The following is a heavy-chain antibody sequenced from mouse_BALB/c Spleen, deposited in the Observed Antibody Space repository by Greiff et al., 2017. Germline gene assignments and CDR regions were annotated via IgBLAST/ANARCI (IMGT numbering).Heavy chain of an antibody. CDR2: IWSGGST. J-gene: IGHJ4*01. Sequence: QVQLQQSGPGLVQPSQSLSITCTVSGFSLTSYGVHWVRQSPGKGQEWLGVIWSGGSTDYNAAFISRLSISKDNSKSQVFFKMNSLQANDTAIYYCARGGKGFYYAMDYWGQGTSVTVSS. CDR1: GFSLTSYG. V-gene: IGHV2-2*02. CDR3: ARGGKGFYYAMDY.